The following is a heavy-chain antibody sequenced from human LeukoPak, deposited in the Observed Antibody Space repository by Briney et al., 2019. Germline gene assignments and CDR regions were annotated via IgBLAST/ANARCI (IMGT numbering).Heavy chain of an antibody. CDR1: GGSISSSSYY. CDR3: AREESVAAAQETFDY. V-gene: IGHV4-39*07. D-gene: IGHD6-13*01. Sequence: PSETLSLTCTVSGGSISSSSYYWGWIRQPPGKGLEWIGSIYYSGSTYYNPSLKSRVTISVDTSKNQFSLKLSSVTAADTAVYYCAREESVAAAQETFDYWGQGTLVTVSS. CDR2: IYYSGST. J-gene: IGHJ4*02.